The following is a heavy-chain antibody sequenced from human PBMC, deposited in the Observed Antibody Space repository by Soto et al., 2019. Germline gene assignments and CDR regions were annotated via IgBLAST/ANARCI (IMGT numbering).Heavy chain of an antibody. D-gene: IGHD3-3*01. CDR3: AREEEWPPWRGYFDY. J-gene: IGHJ4*02. CDR2: ISASGTNK. Sequence: PXGSLRLSCVVSGFTFSNYGMTWVRQAPGKGLEWVSGISASGTNKNYADSVKGRFTVSRDNARNTLFLQIDSLRAEDTAVYFCAREEEWPPWRGYFDYWGQGTLVTVSS. CDR1: GFTFSNYG. V-gene: IGHV3-23*01.